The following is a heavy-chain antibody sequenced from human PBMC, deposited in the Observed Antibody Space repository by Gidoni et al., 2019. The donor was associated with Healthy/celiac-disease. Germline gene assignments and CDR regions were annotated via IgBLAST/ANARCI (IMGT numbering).Heavy chain of an antibody. CDR2: IYWDDDK. Sequence: QITLKESGPTLLKPTQTLTLTCTFSGFSLSTSGVGVGWIRQPPGKALEWLALIYWDDDKRYSPSLKSRLTITKDTSKNQVVLTMTNMDPVDTATYYCEHSVVDPPQKVWWFDPWGQGTLVTVSS. CDR3: EHSVVDPPQKVWWFDP. J-gene: IGHJ5*02. CDR1: GFSLSTSGVG. V-gene: IGHV2-5*02. D-gene: IGHD2-21*01.